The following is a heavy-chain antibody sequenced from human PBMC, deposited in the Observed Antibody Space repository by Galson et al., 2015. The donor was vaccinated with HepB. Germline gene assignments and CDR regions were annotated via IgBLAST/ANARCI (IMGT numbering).Heavy chain of an antibody. CDR2: INHSGST. Sequence: SETLSLTCAIYGGSFSGYYWSWIRQPPGKGLEWIGEINHSGSTNYNPSLKSRVTISVDTSKNQFSLKLSSVTAADTAVYYCARGPTSWDRWGQGTLVTVSS. CDR1: GGSFSGYY. V-gene: IGHV4-34*01. CDR3: ARGPTSWDR. D-gene: IGHD2-2*01. J-gene: IGHJ4*02.